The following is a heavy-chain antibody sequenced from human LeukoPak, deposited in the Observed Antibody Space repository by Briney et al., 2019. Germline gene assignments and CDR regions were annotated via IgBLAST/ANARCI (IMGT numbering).Heavy chain of an antibody. CDR3: ASYCSSTSCYRGGFDP. CDR1: GGSISSYY. CDR2: IYTSGST. D-gene: IGHD2-2*01. J-gene: IGHJ5*02. Sequence: SETLSLTCTVSGGSISSYYWSWIRQPAGKGLEWIGRIYTSGSTNYNPSLKSRVTMSVDTFKNQFSLKLSSVTAADTAVYYCASYCSSTSCYRGGFDPWGQGTLVTVSS. V-gene: IGHV4-4*07.